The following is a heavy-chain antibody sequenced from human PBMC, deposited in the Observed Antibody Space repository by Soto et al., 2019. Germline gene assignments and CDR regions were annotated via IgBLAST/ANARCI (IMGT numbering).Heavy chain of an antibody. CDR1: GYTFTGYY. CDR2: INPNSGGT. CDR3: ARASPSRVLWFGESESNNWFDP. J-gene: IGHJ5*02. Sequence: GASVKVSCKASGYTFTGYYMHWVRQAPGQGLEWMGWINPNSGGTNYAQKFQGWVTMTRDTSISTAYMELSRLRSDGTAVYYCARASPSRVLWFGESESNNWFDPWGQGTLVTVSS. V-gene: IGHV1-2*04. D-gene: IGHD3-10*01.